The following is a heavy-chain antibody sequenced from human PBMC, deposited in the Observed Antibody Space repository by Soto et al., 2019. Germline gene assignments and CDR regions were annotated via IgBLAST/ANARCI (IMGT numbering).Heavy chain of an antibody. CDR1: GFTFSSYA. CDR3: ARRTSGWYLDY. CDR2: ISGSDGST. D-gene: IGHD6-19*01. J-gene: IGHJ4*02. Sequence: EVQLLESGGGLVQPGGSLRLSCAASGFTFSSYAMSWVRQAPGKGLEWVSVISGSDGSTYYEDSVKGRFTISRDKSKITLYLQMNSLRAEDTAVYYCARRTSGWYLDYWGQGTLVTVSS. V-gene: IGHV3-23*01.